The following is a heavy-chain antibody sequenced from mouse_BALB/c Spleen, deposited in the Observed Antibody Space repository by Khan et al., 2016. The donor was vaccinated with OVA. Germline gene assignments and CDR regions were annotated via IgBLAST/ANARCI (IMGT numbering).Heavy chain of an antibody. D-gene: IGHD1-1*01. V-gene: IGHV10-1*02. Sequence: EVQLVESGGGLVQPKGSLKLSCAASGFTFNIYVMNWVRQAPGKGLEWVARIRSKSNDYAIYYADSVKDRFTISRDDSQSMLYLQMNNLKTEDTAMYYCGRHAGGSSYYALDYWGQGTSVTVST. CDR2: IRSKSNDYAI. J-gene: IGHJ4*01. CDR3: GRHAGGSSYYALDY. CDR1: GFTFNIYV.